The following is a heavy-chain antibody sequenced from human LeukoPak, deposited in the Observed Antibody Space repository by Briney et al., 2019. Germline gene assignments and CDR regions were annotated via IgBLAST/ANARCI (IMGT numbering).Heavy chain of an antibody. V-gene: IGHV1-2*02. J-gene: IGHJ4*02. CDR1: GYTFTGYY. Sequence: GASVKVSCKASGYTFTGYYMHWVRQAPGQGLEWMAWINPNSGGTNYAQKFRGRVTMTRDTSISTAYMELSSLRSDDTAVYFCARGSARDSSGFFEYWGQGTLVTVSS. CDR2: INPNSGGT. D-gene: IGHD6-19*01. CDR3: ARGSARDSSGFFEY.